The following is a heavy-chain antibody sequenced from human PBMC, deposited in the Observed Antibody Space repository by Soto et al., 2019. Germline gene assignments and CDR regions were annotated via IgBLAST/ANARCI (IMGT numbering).Heavy chain of an antibody. V-gene: IGHV1-3*01. CDR2: INAGNGNT. CDR3: ARDPTGDTIFGVVIIQGDY. CDR1: GYTFTSYA. D-gene: IGHD3-3*01. J-gene: IGHJ4*02. Sequence: GSVKVYCKASGYTFTSYAMHLVRQAPGQRLEWMGWINAGNGNTKYSQKFQGRVTITRDTSASTAYMELSSLRSEDTAVYYCARDPTGDTIFGVVIIQGDYWGQGTLVTVSS.